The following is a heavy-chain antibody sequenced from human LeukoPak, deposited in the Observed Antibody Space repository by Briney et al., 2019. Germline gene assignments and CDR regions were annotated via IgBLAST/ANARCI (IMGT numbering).Heavy chain of an antibody. J-gene: IGHJ4*02. Sequence: SETLSLTCAVYGGSFSGYYWSWIRQPPGKGLEWIGEINHSGSTNYNPSLKSRVTISVDTSKNQFSQKLSSVTAADTAVYYCARGRRYYHDSSGHHFDYWGQGTLVTVSS. CDR2: INHSGST. V-gene: IGHV4-34*01. D-gene: IGHD3-22*01. CDR3: ARGRRYYHDSSGHHFDY. CDR1: GGSFSGYY.